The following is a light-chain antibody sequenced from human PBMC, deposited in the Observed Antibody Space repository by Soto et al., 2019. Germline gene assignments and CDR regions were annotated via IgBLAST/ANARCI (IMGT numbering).Light chain of an antibody. J-gene: IGKJ4*01. CDR1: QSVRNN. CDR2: GAS. CDR3: QQYHRWPPGVN. V-gene: IGKV3-15*01. Sequence: EMVMTQSPATLSVSPGESATLSCRASQSVRNNLAWYQQKLGQAPRLLIYGASTRATGVPARFSGSGSETEFTLTISSLQSEDFAVYYCQQYHRWPPGVNFGGGTKVEI.